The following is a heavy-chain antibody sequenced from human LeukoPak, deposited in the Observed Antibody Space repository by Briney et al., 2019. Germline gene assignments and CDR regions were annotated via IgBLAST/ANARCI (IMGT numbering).Heavy chain of an antibody. Sequence: LRLSCAASGFTFSNYVMIWVRQAPGKGLEWIGYIYYSGSTYYNPSLKSRVTISVDTSKNQFSLKLSSVTAADTAVYYCARGPGGWYGVFDYWGQGTLVTVSS. CDR2: IYYSGST. CDR3: ARGPGGWYGVFDY. D-gene: IGHD6-19*01. V-gene: IGHV4-31*02. CDR1: GFTFSNYV. J-gene: IGHJ4*02.